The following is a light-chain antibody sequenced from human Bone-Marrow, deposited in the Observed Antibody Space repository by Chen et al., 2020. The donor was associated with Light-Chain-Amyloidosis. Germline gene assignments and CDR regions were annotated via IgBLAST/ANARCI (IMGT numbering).Light chain of an antibody. CDR1: SSDVGGDNH. CDR3: SSYTITNTLV. CDR2: EVT. V-gene: IGLV2-14*01. Sequence: QSALTQPASVSRSPGQSITLSFTGTSSDVGGDNHVSWYQQHPDKAPKLMIYEVTNRPSWVPDRFSGSKSDNTASLTISGLQTEDEADYFCSSYTITNTLVFGSGTRVTVL. J-gene: IGLJ1*01.